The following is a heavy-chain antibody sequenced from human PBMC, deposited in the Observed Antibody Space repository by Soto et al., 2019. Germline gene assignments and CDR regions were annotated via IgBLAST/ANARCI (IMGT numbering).Heavy chain of an antibody. D-gene: IGHD3-9*01. CDR1: GYTFTSYG. J-gene: IGHJ3*02. Sequence: GASVKVSCKASGYTFTSYGISWVRQAPGQGLEWMGWISAYNGNTNYAQKLQGRVTMTTDTSTSTAHMELRSLRSDDKAVYYGARVGRMVSCYSDWLRPHIHHGFDIWGQGTMVTVSS. CDR3: ARVGRMVSCYSDWLRPHIHHGFDI. V-gene: IGHV1-18*01. CDR2: ISAYNGNT.